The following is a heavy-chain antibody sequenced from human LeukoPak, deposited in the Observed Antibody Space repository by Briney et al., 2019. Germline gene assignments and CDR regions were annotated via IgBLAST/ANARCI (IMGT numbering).Heavy chain of an antibody. Sequence: SETLSLTCTVSGGSISIYYWSWIRQPPGKGLEWIGYFSYSGSTNYNPSLKSRVTMSVDTSKNQFSLKLTSVTAADTAVYYCAKPPPLGGCGGDCKWVAFDIWGQGTMVTVSS. CDR3: AKPPPLGGCGGDCKWVAFDI. CDR2: FSYSGST. J-gene: IGHJ3*02. CDR1: GGSISIYY. D-gene: IGHD2-21*01. V-gene: IGHV4-59*08.